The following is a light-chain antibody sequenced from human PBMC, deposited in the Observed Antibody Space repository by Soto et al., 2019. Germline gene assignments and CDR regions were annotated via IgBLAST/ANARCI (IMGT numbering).Light chain of an antibody. CDR1: QSISKW. V-gene: IGKV1-5*03. J-gene: IGKJ2*01. CDR3: QQHVRSPRT. CDR2: KAS. Sequence: DMQMTHSPSTVSASVGDRITITCRASQSISKWLAWYQQKPGKAPKLLIYKASNLKSEVPSRFSGSGYGTDFTLTISRLETEDFAVYYCQQHVRSPRTFGQGTKVDIK.